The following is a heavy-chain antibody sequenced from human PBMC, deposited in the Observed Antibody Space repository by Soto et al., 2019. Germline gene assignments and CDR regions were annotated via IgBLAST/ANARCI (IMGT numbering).Heavy chain of an antibody. CDR1: GDSVSSNSAA. CDR2: TYYRSKWYN. Sequence: PSQTLSLTCTISGDSVSSNSAAWNWIRQSPSRGLEWLGRTYYRSKWYNDYAVSVKSRITINPDTSKNQFSLQLNSVTPEDTAVYYCARDRRRGFWSPIPLHDAFDIWGQGTMVTVSS. CDR3: ARDRRRGFWSPIPLHDAFDI. V-gene: IGHV6-1*01. D-gene: IGHD3-3*01. J-gene: IGHJ3*02.